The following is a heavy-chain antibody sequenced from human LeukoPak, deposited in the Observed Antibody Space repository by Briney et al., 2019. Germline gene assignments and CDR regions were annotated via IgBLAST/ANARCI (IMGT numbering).Heavy chain of an antibody. CDR3: AKVRYGSGSYYNAPPYYYYYMDV. V-gene: IGHV3-23*01. CDR1: GFTFSNAW. Sequence: GGSLRLSCAASGFTFSNAWMSWVRQAPGKGLEWVSAISGSGGSTYYADSVKGRFTISRDNSKNTLYLQMNSLRAEDTAVYYCAKVRYGSGSYYNAPPYYYYYMDVWGKGTTVTVSS. D-gene: IGHD3-10*01. CDR2: ISGSGGST. J-gene: IGHJ6*03.